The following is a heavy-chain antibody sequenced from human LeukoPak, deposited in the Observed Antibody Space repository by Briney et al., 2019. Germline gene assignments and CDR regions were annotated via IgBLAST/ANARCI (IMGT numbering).Heavy chain of an antibody. V-gene: IGHV4-30-4*07. CDR3: ARRALNGRFAAGIHIPFDY. CDR1: GGSISSGGYS. J-gene: IGHJ4*02. Sequence: SETLSLTCAVSGGSISSGGYSWSWIRQPPGKGLEWIGYIYYSGSTNYNPSLKSRVTISVDTSKNQFSLKLSSVTAADTAVYYCARRALNGRFAAGIHIPFDYWGQGTLVTVSS. D-gene: IGHD1-1*01. CDR2: IYYSGST.